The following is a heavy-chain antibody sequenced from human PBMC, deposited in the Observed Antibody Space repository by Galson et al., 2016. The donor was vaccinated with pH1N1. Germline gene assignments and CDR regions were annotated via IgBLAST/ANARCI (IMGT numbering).Heavy chain of an antibody. V-gene: IGHV3-72*01. J-gene: IGHJ4*02. Sequence: SLRLSCAASGFTFSAHYMEWFRQAPGKGLEWVGRIRHKDYGYTTEYAASVRGGFTISRDENSLYLQMNSLKVEDTAVYFCARIQPAVLNAHDFWGQGTLVSVSS. CDR3: ARIQPAVLNAHDF. CDR1: GFTFSAHY. D-gene: IGHD2-8*01. CDR2: IRHKDYGYTT.